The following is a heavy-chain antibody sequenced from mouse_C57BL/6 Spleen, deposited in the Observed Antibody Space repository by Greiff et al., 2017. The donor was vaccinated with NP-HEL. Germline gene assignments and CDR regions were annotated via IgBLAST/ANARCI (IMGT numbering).Heavy chain of an antibody. CDR3: ARGAGPFDY. D-gene: IGHD3-3*01. Sequence: QVQLQQSGPELVKPGASVKISCKASGYAFSSSWMNWVKQRPGKGLECIGRIYPGDGDTNYNGKFKGKATLTADKSSSTAYMQLSSLTSEDSAVYFCARGAGPFDYWGQGTTLTVSS. J-gene: IGHJ2*01. CDR2: IYPGDGDT. CDR1: GYAFSSSW. V-gene: IGHV1-82*01.